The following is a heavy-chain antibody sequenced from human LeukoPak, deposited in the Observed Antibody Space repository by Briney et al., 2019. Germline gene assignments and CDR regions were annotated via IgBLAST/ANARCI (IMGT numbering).Heavy chain of an antibody. CDR1: GGTFSSYA. J-gene: IGHJ4*02. CDR2: INPSGGST. D-gene: IGHD1-26*01. Sequence: VASVKVSCKASGGTFSSYAIGWVRQAPGQGLEWMGIINPSGGSTSYAQKFQGRVTMTRDTSTSTVYMELSSLRSEDTAVYYCARVGIVGAINYWGQGTLVTVSS. V-gene: IGHV1-46*01. CDR3: ARVGIVGAINY.